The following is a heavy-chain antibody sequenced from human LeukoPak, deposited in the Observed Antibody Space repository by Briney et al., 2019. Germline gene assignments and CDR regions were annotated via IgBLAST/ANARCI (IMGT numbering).Heavy chain of an antibody. Sequence: PGKSLRLSCAASGFTFSSYGMHWVRQAPGKGLEWVSAISGNGRDTYYTDSVKGRFTISRDNSKNTLYLQMHSLRAEDTAIYYCARAAAVCSSTSCYGHYWGQGTLVTVSS. CDR3: ARAAAVCSSTSCYGHY. CDR1: GFTFSSYG. D-gene: IGHD2-2*01. V-gene: IGHV3-23*01. CDR2: ISGNGRDT. J-gene: IGHJ4*02.